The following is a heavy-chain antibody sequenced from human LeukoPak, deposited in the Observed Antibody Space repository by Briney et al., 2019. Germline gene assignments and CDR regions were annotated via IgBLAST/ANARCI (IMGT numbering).Heavy chain of an antibody. CDR1: GFTFSDCY. D-gene: IGHD3-10*01. J-gene: IGHJ5*02. Sequence: GGSLRLSCAASGFTFSDCYMSWIRQAPGKGLEWVSYINNSRSYTNYADSVKGRFTISRDNAKNSLYLQMNSLRAEDTAVYYCAVRRITMVRGVIGPDWFDPWGQGTLVTVSS. CDR3: AVRRITMVRGVIGPDWFDP. V-gene: IGHV3-11*06. CDR2: INNSRSYT.